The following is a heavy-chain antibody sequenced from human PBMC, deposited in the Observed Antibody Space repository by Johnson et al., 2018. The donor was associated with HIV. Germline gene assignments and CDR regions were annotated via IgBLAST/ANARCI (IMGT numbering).Heavy chain of an antibody. CDR1: GFTFSDYY. D-gene: IGHD5-18*01. CDR2: ISSTGTTI. Sequence: QMQLVESGGGLVKPGGSLRLSCAASGFTFSDYYMSWIRQAPGKGLDWVSYISSTGTTIYYADSVKGRFTISRDNAMTSLYLQINSLRAEDTAVYYCARNRPVSYGYRGAFDFWGQGTMVTVSS. J-gene: IGHJ3*01. V-gene: IGHV3-11*04. CDR3: ARNRPVSYGYRGAFDF.